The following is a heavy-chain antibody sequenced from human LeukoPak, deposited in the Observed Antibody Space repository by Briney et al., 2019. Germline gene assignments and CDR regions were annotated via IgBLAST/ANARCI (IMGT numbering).Heavy chain of an antibody. CDR1: GYTFTSYD. CDR3: ARSMTTVTNYYYYYYMDV. J-gene: IGHJ6*03. D-gene: IGHD4-11*01. V-gene: IGHV1-8*01. CDR2: MNPNSGNT. Sequence: ASVKVSCKASGYTFTSYDINWVRQATGQGLEWMGWMNPNSGNTGYAQKFQGRVTITRNTSISTAYMELSSLRSEDTAVYYCARSMTTVTNYYYYYYMDVWGKGTTVTVSS.